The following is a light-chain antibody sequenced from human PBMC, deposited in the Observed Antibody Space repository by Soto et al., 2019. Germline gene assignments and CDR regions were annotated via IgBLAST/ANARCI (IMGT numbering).Light chain of an antibody. Sequence: QSVRSHPASVSWSPGHLITISCTGTSSDVGGYNYVSWYQQHPGKAPKLMIYAVTDRPSGVSSRFSGSKSGNTASLTISGLQADEEADYYCSSYTSSSPLFGTGTKVTVL. CDR1: SSDVGGYNY. CDR2: AVT. J-gene: IGLJ1*01. V-gene: IGLV2-14*01. CDR3: SSYTSSSPL.